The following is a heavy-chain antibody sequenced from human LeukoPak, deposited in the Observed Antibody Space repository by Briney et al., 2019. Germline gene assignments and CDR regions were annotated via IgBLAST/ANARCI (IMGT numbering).Heavy chain of an antibody. J-gene: IGHJ4*02. V-gene: IGHV3-21*01. CDR1: GFTFSDYS. CDR2: ISSASSYK. CDR3: ARGPTLIGVAGTWPLYY. D-gene: IGHD6-19*01. Sequence: PGGSLRLSCAASGFTFSDYSMKWGRQAPGKGLEWVSSISSASSYKYYGDSVKGRFTISRDNAKNSLYLQMNSLRVEDTAVYYCARGPTLIGVAGTWPLYYLGQGTLVIVSS.